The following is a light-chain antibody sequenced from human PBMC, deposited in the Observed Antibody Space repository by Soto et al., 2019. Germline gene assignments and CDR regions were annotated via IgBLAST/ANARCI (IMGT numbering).Light chain of an antibody. CDR2: AAS. V-gene: IGKV1-27*01. J-gene: IGKJ1*01. Sequence: DIQMTQSPSSLSASVGDRVTITCRARQGISNYLAWYQQKPGKVPKLLIYAASTLQPGVPSRFSGSGSGTDFTLTISSLQPEDVETYYCQKYNSAPWTFGQGTKVEIK. CDR3: QKYNSAPWT. CDR1: QGISNY.